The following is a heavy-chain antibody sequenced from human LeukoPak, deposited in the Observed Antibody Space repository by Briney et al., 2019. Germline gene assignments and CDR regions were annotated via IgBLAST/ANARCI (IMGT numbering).Heavy chain of an antibody. Sequence: GGSLRLSCAASGFTFSSYAMSWVRQAPGKGLEWVSAISGSGGSTYYADSVKGRFTISRDNSKNTLYLQMNSLRAEDTAVYYCARALIVVVTDDWYFDLWGRGTLVTVSS. J-gene: IGHJ2*01. CDR2: ISGSGGST. CDR1: GFTFSSYA. CDR3: ARALIVVVTDDWYFDL. V-gene: IGHV3-23*01. D-gene: IGHD3-22*01.